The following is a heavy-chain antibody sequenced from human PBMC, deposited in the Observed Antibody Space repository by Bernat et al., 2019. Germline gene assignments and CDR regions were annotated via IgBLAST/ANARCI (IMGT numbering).Heavy chain of an antibody. CDR2: ISWDSGSI. V-gene: IGHV3-9*01. CDR3: SKDGGSGSYGKWDAFDI. D-gene: IGHD6-19*01. CDR1: GFTFDDYA. J-gene: IGHJ3*02. Sequence: EVQLVESGGGLVQPGRSLRLSCAASGFTFDDYAMHWVRQAPGKGLEWVSGISWDSGSIGYADSVKGRFTISRDNAKNSLYLQMNSLRAEDTALYYCSKDGGSGSYGKWDAFDIWGQGTMVTVSS.